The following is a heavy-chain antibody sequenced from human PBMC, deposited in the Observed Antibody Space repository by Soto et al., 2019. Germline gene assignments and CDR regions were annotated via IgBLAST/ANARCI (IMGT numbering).Heavy chain of an antibody. J-gene: IGHJ6*02. V-gene: IGHV2-5*02. CDR1: AFSLSTGGVG. CDR2: IYWDDDK. Sequence: SGPTLVNPTQTLTLTCTFSAFSLSTGGVGVGWIRQPPGKALEWLALIYWDDDKRYNPSLKTRLTISEDTSKNQVVLTMTNMDPVDTATYYCARSTSDYYYEYGMDVWGQGITVTVSS. CDR3: ARSTSDYYYEYGMDV. D-gene: IGHD4-17*01.